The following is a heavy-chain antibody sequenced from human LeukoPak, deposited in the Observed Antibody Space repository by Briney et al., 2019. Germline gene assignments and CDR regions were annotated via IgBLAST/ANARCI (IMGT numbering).Heavy chain of an antibody. CDR3: ARAPRDSSSSNYMRRFDY. V-gene: IGHV4-38-2*01. Sequence: SETLSLTCAVSGYSISSDNYWVWIRQPPGQGLEWTGGIYHSGSTYYNPSLKSRVTMSVDTAKNQFSLKLSSVTAADTAVYYCARAPRDSSSSNYMRRFDYWGQGTLVTVSS. CDR1: GYSISSDNY. CDR2: IYHSGST. J-gene: IGHJ4*02. D-gene: IGHD3-22*01.